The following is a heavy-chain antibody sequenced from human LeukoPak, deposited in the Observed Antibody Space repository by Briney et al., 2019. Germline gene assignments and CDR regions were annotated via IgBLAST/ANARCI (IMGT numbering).Heavy chain of an antibody. Sequence: SETLSLTCTVSGGSVSSGSYCWSWLRQPPGKGLEWIGYIYYSGSTNYNPSLKSRVTISVDTPKNQFSLKLSSVTAADTAVYYCARGMAVAGLDAFDIWGQGTMATVSS. V-gene: IGHV4-61*01. J-gene: IGHJ3*02. D-gene: IGHD6-19*01. CDR3: ARGMAVAGLDAFDI. CDR1: GGSVSSGSYC. CDR2: IYYSGST.